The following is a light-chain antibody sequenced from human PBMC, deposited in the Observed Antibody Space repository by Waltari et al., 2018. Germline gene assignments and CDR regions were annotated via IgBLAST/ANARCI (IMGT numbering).Light chain of an antibody. CDR1: NSNIGSNT. CDR3: ASWDDRLNGYV. J-gene: IGLJ1*01. V-gene: IGLV1-44*01. CDR2: NNH. Sequence: QSVLTQPPSASATPGQRVTISCSGRNSNIGSNTVHWYQQLPGTAPKFLIDNNHQGPPGVPARFSGSRSGTSACLAISGLQSEDEADYYCASWDDRLNGYVLGTGTKVTAL.